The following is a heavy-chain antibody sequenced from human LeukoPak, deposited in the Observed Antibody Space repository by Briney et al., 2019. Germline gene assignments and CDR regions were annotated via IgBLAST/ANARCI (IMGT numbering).Heavy chain of an antibody. CDR3: ARDLRYYYDSSAVWLYFDL. D-gene: IGHD3-22*01. V-gene: IGHV4-59*01. CDR2: TYYSGST. CDR1: GGSISSYY. J-gene: IGHJ2*01. Sequence: SETLSLTCTVSGGSISSYYWSWIRQPPGKGLEWIGYTYYSGSTNYNPSLKSRVTISVDTSKNQFSLKLSSVTAADTAVYYCARDLRYYYDSSAVWLYFDLWGRGTLVTVSS.